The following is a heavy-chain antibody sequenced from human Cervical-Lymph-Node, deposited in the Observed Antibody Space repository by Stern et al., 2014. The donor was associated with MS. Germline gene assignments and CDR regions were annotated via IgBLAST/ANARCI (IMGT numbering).Heavy chain of an antibody. J-gene: IGHJ2*01. CDR3: ASLSGITLNLDWYFDL. V-gene: IGHV4-39*01. CDR1: GGSISSSSYY. D-gene: IGHD1-26*01. Sequence: VQLVESGPGLVKPSETLSLTCTVSGGSISSSSYYWGWIRQPPGQGLEWIGSIYYSGSTYYNPYLKSRVTISVDTSKNQFPLKLSSVTAADTAVYYCASLSGITLNLDWYFDLWGRGTLVTVSS. CDR2: IYYSGST.